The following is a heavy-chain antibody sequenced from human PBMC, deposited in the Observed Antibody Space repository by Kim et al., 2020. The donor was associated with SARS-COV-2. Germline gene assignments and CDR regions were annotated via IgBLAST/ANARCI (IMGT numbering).Heavy chain of an antibody. D-gene: IGHD2-2*01. CDR1: GGSFSGYY. CDR2: INHSGST. Sequence: SETLSLTCAVYGGSFSGYYWSWIRQPPGKGLEWIGEINHSGSTNYNPSLKSRVTISVDTSKNQFSLKLSSVTAADTAVYYCARGPPAGQRLRMCSSTSCYQGVDYWGQGTLVTVSS. V-gene: IGHV4-34*01. J-gene: IGHJ4*02. CDR3: ARGPPAGQRLRMCSSTSCYQGVDY.